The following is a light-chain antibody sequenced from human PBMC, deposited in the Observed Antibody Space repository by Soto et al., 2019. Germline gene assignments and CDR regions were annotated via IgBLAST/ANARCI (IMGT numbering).Light chain of an antibody. CDR1: SSDVGAYNS. Sequence: QSALAQPASVSGSPGQSITISCTGTSSDVGAYNSVSWYQQHPHRAPQVIIYKGTQRPSGVSNRFSASTSGNAASLTISALQADHQADYFCCSSAPESTYVFGTGTKLTVL. CDR3: CSSAPESTYV. J-gene: IGLJ1*01. V-gene: IGLV2-23*01. CDR2: KGT.